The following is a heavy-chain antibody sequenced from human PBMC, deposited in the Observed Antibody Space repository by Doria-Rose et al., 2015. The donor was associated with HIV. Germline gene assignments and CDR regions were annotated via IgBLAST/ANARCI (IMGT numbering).Heavy chain of an antibody. D-gene: IGHD6-13*01. V-gene: IGHV2-26*01. Sequence: QVTLKESGPVLVKPTETLTLTCTVSGVSLSSPGMGVSWIRQSPGKALEWLANIFPDDERSYKTSLKSRLTISRGTSKSQVVLTMTDMDPVDTATYYCARIKSSRWYHKYYFDFWGQGTLVIVSA. CDR3: ARIKSSRWYHKYYFDF. J-gene: IGHJ4*02. CDR2: IFPDDER. CDR1: GVSLSSPGMG.